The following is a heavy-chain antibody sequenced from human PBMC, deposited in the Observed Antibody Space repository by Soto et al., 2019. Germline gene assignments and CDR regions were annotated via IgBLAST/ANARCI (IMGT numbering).Heavy chain of an antibody. V-gene: IGHV3-30*18. J-gene: IGHJ4*02. Sequence: GGSLRLSCAASGFTFSSYGMHWVRQAPGKGLEWVAVISYDGSNKYYADSVKGRFTISRDNSKNTLYLQMNSLRAEDTAVYYCAKVTPDSSGYFDYWGQGTLVTV. CDR2: ISYDGSNK. D-gene: IGHD3-22*01. CDR3: AKVTPDSSGYFDY. CDR1: GFTFSSYG.